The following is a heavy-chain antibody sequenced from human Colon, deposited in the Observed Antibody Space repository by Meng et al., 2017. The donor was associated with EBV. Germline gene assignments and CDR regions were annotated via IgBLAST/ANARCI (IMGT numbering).Heavy chain of an antibody. Sequence: PLGLGSGFLQPGRGLRLSSAGAGCNFDNYEKHWVRQAPGKGLEWVSGISWNSGSIVYADSVEGRFTISIDYAQNSLYLHMTSLSADDTALYYCAKLIVGSTSTFDYWGQGTLVTVSS. J-gene: IGHJ4*02. CDR3: AKLIVGSTSTFDY. CDR2: ISWNSGSI. V-gene: IGHV3-9*01. CDR1: GCNFDNYE. D-gene: IGHD2-2*01.